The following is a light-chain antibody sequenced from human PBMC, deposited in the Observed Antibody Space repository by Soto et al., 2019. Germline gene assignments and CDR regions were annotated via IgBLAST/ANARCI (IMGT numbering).Light chain of an antibody. V-gene: IGKV1-12*01. CDR2: TAS. CDR1: QGISNW. CDR3: QQSNSFPLT. Sequence: DIHMTQSPSSVSAYVGDRVTITCRASQGISNWLAWFQQKPGKAPKLLIYTASRLQSGVPSRFSGCGSGTDFTLTIISLQPEDFATYYCQQSNSFPLTFGQGTKVDIK. J-gene: IGKJ1*01.